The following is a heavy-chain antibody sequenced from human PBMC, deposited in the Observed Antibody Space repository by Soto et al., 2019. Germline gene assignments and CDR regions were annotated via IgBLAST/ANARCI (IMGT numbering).Heavy chain of an antibody. V-gene: IGHV3-30*18. CDR1: GLTFSRYG. Sequence: QVQLVESGGGVVQPGRSLRLSCGASGLTFSRYGMHWVRQAPGKGLEWVALISYDGSLEYYSDSVKGRFTISRDNSKNTLYLQMNSLRAEDTAMYYCAKDQEWDHDPFDIWGQGTMVIVSS. CDR3: AKDQEWDHDPFDI. D-gene: IGHD1-26*01. J-gene: IGHJ3*02. CDR2: ISYDGSLE.